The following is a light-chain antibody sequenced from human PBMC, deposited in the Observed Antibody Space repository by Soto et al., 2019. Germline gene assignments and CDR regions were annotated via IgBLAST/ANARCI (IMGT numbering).Light chain of an antibody. CDR3: QQYNDWPRST. CDR2: GAS. V-gene: IGKV3-15*01. Sequence: EIVMTQFPATLFVSPGERATLSCRASLAVNNNLAWYQQKPGQAPRLLIYGASIRATDIPARFSGSGFGTQFTLTISSLQSEDCALYYCQQYNDWPRSTFGGGTKVEIK. J-gene: IGKJ4*01. CDR1: LAVNNN.